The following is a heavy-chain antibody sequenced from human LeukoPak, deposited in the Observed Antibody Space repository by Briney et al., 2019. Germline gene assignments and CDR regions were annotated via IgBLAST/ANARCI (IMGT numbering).Heavy chain of an antibody. CDR2: IYYSGST. CDR3: ARRSMGLEWSNIDY. V-gene: IGHV4-39*01. D-gene: IGHD3-3*01. Sequence: PSETLYLTCTVSGGSISSSSYYWGWIRQPPGKGLEWIGSIYYSGSTYYNPSLKSRVTISVDTSKNQFPLKLSSVTAADTAVYYCARRSMGLEWSNIDYWGQGTLVTVPS. CDR1: GGSISSSSYY. J-gene: IGHJ4*02.